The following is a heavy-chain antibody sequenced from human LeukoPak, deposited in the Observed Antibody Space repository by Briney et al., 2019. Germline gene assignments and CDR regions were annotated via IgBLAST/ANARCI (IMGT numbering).Heavy chain of an antibody. CDR2: ISGSGGTT. CDR3: AKEAGYSTGWYYSGFDY. Sequence: GGSLRLSCAASGFTFSTYAMSWARQAPGKGLEWVSAISGSGGTTYYADSVKGRFTISKDNSKNTLYLQINNLRAEDTAVYYCAKEAGYSTGWYYSGFDYWGQGTLVTVSS. CDR1: GFTFSTYA. J-gene: IGHJ4*02. V-gene: IGHV3-23*01. D-gene: IGHD6-19*01.